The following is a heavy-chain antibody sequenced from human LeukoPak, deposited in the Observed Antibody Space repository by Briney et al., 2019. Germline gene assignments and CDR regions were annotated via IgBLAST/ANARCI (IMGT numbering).Heavy chain of an antibody. J-gene: IGHJ4*01. Sequence: QPGGSLRLSCAASGFTFSNYHMNWVRQAPGKGLEWVSYISRSTITIYYADSVRGRFSISRDNAQKSLYLQMNSLTAEDTAVYYCARDLVAVPASPNYFDYWGHGTLVTVSS. V-gene: IGHV3-48*01. CDR3: ARDLVAVPASPNYFDY. CDR1: GFTFSNYH. D-gene: IGHD5-12*01. CDR2: ISRSTITI.